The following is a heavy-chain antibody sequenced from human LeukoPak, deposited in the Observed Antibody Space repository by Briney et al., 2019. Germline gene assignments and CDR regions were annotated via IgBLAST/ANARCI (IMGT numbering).Heavy chain of an antibody. D-gene: IGHD5-18*01. V-gene: IGHV1-2*02. CDR1: GYTFTDYD. Sequence: ASVKVSCKASGYTFTDYDMHWVRQAPGQGLEWMGWFNPNSGGTNYAQKFQGRVTMTRDTSISTAYMELNRLRSDDTAVYYCARVGDTAMVGFFDYWGQGSLVTVSS. J-gene: IGHJ4*02. CDR3: ARVGDTAMVGFFDY. CDR2: FNPNSGGT.